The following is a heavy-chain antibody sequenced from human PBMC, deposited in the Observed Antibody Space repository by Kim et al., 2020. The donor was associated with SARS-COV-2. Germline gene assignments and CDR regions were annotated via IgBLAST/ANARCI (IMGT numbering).Heavy chain of an antibody. J-gene: IGHJ4*02. CDR2: IHNNDKI. Sequence: GGSLRLSCAASGFSVSIQYMMWVRQAPGRGLEWVSIIHNNDKIHYADSVRGRFSIYRDNSKNTVFLQMNRMRVEDTAVYYCAKVDYWGQGTLVTVSS. CDR3: AKVDY. CDR1: GFSVSIQY. V-gene: IGHV3-53*01. D-gene: IGHD3-10*01.